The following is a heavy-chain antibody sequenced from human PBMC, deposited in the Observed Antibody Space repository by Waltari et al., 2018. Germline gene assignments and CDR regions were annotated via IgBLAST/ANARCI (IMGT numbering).Heavy chain of an antibody. CDR2: ISVSDFP. V-gene: IGHV3-23*01. J-gene: IGHJ4*02. D-gene: IGHD1-20*01. CDR1: GFTFGNDA. CDR3: AKPFYNWDDPLDS. Sequence: EVQLLQSGGDWVQPGGSLRLSCVNSGFTFGNDAISWVRRAPGTGLEWVSAISVSDFPYYAASVRGRFTISRDTSKNTVYLQLNSLRGEDAAVYYCAKPFYNWDDPLDSWGQGTLVTVSS.